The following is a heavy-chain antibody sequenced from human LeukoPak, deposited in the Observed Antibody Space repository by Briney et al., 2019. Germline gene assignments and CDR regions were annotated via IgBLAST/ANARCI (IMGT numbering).Heavy chain of an antibody. V-gene: IGHV3-30-3*01. Sequence: PGGSLRLSCAASGFTFSSYAMHWVRQAPGKGLEWVAVISYDGSNKYYADSVKGRFTISRDNSKNTAYLQMNSLKTEDTAVYYCTRRGAVAGTGGDYWGQGTLVTVSS. CDR3: TRRGAVAGTGGDY. D-gene: IGHD6-19*01. CDR2: ISYDGSNK. CDR1: GFTFSSYA. J-gene: IGHJ4*02.